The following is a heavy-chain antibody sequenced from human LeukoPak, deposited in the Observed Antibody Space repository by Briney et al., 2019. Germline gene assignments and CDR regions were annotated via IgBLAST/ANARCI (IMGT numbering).Heavy chain of an antibody. V-gene: IGHV4-39*07. CDR3: ARAGWELLDAFDY. D-gene: IGHD1-26*01. J-gene: IGHJ4*02. CDR1: GGSISSISHY. Sequence: SETLSLTCTVSGGSISSISHYWAWIRQPPGKGLEWIRSIYYSGSTYYNPSLKSRVTISVDTSKNQFSLKLSSVTAADTAVYYCARAGWELLDAFDYWGQGTLVTVSS. CDR2: IYYSGST.